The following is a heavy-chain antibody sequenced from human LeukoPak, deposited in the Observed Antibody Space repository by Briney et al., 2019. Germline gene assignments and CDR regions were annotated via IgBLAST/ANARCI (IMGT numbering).Heavy chain of an antibody. CDR2: ISDSGDYT. CDR1: GFTFSSYA. V-gene: IGHV3-23*01. Sequence: GGSLRLSCAGSGFTFSSYAMSWVRQAPGKGLEWVSAISDSGDYTYYADSVKGRFTISGDNSKNTLYLHVNSLRAEDTAVYYCAKDTSIGKYCTSGVCSPFDYWGQGTLVTVSS. J-gene: IGHJ4*02. CDR3: AKDTSIGKYCTSGVCSPFDY. D-gene: IGHD2-8*01.